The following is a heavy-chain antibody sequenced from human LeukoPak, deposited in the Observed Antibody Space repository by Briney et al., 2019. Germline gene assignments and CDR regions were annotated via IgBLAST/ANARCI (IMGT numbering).Heavy chain of an antibody. CDR3: ARVLLWFGELLYGGYYSDY. V-gene: IGHV4-38-2*02. CDR1: GYSISSGYY. D-gene: IGHD3-10*01. J-gene: IGHJ4*02. Sequence: SETLSLTCTVSGYSISSGYYWGWIRQPPGKGLEWIGSIYHSGSTYYNPSLKSRVTISVDTSKNQFSLKLSSVTAADTAVYYCARVLLWFGELLYGGYYSDYWGQGTLVTVSS. CDR2: IYHSGST.